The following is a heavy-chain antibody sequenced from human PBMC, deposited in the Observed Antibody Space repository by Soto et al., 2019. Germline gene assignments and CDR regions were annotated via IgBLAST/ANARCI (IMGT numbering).Heavy chain of an antibody. V-gene: IGHV1-69*06. CDR3: ARDSPDVDTAMVPTY. D-gene: IGHD5-18*01. CDR2: IIPIFGTA. Sequence: AVKVSCKASGCTFSSYAISWVRQAPGQGLEWMGGIIPIFGTANYAQKFQGRVTITADKSTSTAYMELSSLRSEDTAVYYCARDSPDVDTAMVPTYWGQGTLVTVSS. CDR1: GCTFSSYA. J-gene: IGHJ4*02.